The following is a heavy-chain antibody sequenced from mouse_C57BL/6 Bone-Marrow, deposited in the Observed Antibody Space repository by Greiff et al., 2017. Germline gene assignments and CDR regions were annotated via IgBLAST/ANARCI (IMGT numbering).Heavy chain of an antibody. CDR1: GYTFTSYW. CDR3: ARLEGYFDY. V-gene: IGHV1-61*01. CDR2: IYHSDSET. Sequence: VQLQQSGAELVRPGSSVKLSCKASGYTFTSYWMDWVKQRPGQGLEWIGNIYHSDSETHYNQKFKDKATLTVDKSSSTAYMQLSSLTAKDSAGYYCARLEGYFDYWGQGTTLTVSS. J-gene: IGHJ2*01.